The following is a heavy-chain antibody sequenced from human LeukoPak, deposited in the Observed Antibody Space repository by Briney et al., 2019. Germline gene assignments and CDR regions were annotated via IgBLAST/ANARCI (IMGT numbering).Heavy chain of an antibody. D-gene: IGHD6-6*01. Sequence: GASVKVSCKAFGYTFTSNYMHWVRQATGQGLEWMGWMNPNSGNTGYAQKFQGRVTITRNTSISTAYMELSSLRSEDTAVYCCARQAARRGYYCYYYMDVWGKGTAVTVSS. J-gene: IGHJ6*03. CDR3: ARQAARRGYYCYYYMDV. CDR1: GYTFTSNY. CDR2: MNPNSGNT. V-gene: IGHV1-8*03.